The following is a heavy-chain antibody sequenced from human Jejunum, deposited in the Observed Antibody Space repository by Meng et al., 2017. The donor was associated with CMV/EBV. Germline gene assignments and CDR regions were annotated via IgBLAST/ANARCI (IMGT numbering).Heavy chain of an antibody. V-gene: IGHV4-39*07. Sequence: QLQLQESGPGLVKPSETLSLTCTVSGGSINRSLYYWGWIRQTPGKGPEWIGSFYYSGSTYYNPSLESRVTISVDPSKNQFSLKLTSVTAADTAIYYCARDGRGGSGLVPHYWGQGPLVTVSS. D-gene: IGHD1-26*01. CDR3: ARDGRGGSGLVPHY. CDR1: GGSINRSLYY. J-gene: IGHJ4*02. CDR2: FYYSGST.